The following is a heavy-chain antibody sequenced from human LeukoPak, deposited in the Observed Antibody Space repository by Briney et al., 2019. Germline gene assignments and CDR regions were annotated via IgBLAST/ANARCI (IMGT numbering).Heavy chain of an antibody. CDR2: ISSSSSYI. D-gene: IGHD5-18*01. CDR1: GFTFSTYT. J-gene: IGHJ4*02. V-gene: IGHV3-21*01. CDR3: ARALGNGYNYDY. Sequence: GGSLRLSCAASGFTFSTYTLNWVRQAPGKGLEGVSSISSSSSYIYYADSVKGRFTISRDNAKNSLFLQMNSLRAEDTAVYYCARALGNGYNYDYWGQGTLVTVSS.